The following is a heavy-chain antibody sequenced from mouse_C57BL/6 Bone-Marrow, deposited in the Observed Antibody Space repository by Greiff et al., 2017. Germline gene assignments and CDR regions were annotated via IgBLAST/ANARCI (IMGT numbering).Heavy chain of an antibody. CDR2: INPYNGGT. CDR1: GYTFTDYY. V-gene: IGHV1-19*01. Sequence: EVQLQQSGPVLVKPGASVKMSCKASGYTFTDYYMNWVKQSHGKSLEWIGVINPYNGGTSYNQKFKGKATLTVDKSYSTAYMELNSLTSEDSAVYYCARGRDYYGSSYKNWYFDVWGTGTTVTVSS. CDR3: ARGRDYYGSSYKNWYFDV. J-gene: IGHJ1*03. D-gene: IGHD1-1*01.